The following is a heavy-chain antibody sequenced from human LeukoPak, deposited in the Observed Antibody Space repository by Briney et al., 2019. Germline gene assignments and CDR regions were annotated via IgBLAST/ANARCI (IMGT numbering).Heavy chain of an antibody. CDR2: IKQDGSEK. Sequence: GGSLRLSCAASGFTFSNYWMSWVRQAPGKGLEWVANIKQDGSEKYYVDSVKGRFTISRDNTKKLVFLQMNSLRVEDTAVYYCARDEVGGYYFEWGQGNLVNVSS. V-gene: IGHV3-7*01. J-gene: IGHJ4*02. D-gene: IGHD3-3*01. CDR3: ARDEVGGYYFE. CDR1: GFTFSNYW.